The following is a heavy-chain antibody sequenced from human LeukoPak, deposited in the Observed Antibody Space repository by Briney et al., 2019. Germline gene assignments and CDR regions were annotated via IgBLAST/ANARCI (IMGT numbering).Heavy chain of an antibody. Sequence: GESLKISCKGSGDSFISHWIGWVGQMPGTGLEWMGIIYPGDSDSRYSPSFQGQVTISADKSISTAYLQWSSLKASDTAMYYCATMLLMAGDAFDMWGQGTMVTVSS. CDR1: GDSFISHW. CDR2: IYPGDSDS. D-gene: IGHD6-19*01. CDR3: ATMLLMAGDAFDM. J-gene: IGHJ3*02. V-gene: IGHV5-51*01.